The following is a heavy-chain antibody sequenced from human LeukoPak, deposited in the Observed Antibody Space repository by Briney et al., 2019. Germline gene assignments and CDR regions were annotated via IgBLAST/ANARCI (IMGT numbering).Heavy chain of an antibody. J-gene: IGHJ4*02. V-gene: IGHV3-30*18. Sequence: GGSLRLSCAASGFTFSSYGMHWVRQAPGKGLEWVAVISYDGSNKYYADSVKGRFTISRDNSKNTLYLQMNSLRAEDTAVYYCAKDLTMIVVVNFDYWGRGTLATVSS. CDR3: AKDLTMIVVVNFDY. CDR2: ISYDGSNK. CDR1: GFTFSSYG. D-gene: IGHD3-22*01.